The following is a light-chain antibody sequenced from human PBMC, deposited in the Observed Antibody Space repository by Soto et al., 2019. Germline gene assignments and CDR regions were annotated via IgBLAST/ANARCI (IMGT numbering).Light chain of an antibody. CDR2: TAS. CDR3: QQAASFPIT. CDR1: QGIYTW. V-gene: IGKV1-12*01. Sequence: DIQMTQSPSSVSASVGDRVTITCRASQGIYTWWAWYQQKPGKAPNLLIYTASSLQSGVPARFSGTGSGTECTLTSNNLQPEDFATYYCQQAASFPITFGEGTRLEIK. J-gene: IGKJ5*01.